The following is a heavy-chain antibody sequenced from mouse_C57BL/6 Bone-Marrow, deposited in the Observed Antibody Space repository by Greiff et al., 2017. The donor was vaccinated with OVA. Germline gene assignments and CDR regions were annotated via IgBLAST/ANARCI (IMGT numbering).Heavy chain of an antibody. Sequence: QVQLQQSGAELVRPGASVTLSCKASGYTFTDYEMHWVKQTPVHGLEWIGAIDPETGGTAYNQKFKGKAILTADKSSSTAYMELRSLTSEDSAVYYCTRWYYGSSYLDYWGQGTTVTVSS. J-gene: IGHJ2*01. CDR1: GYTFTDYE. D-gene: IGHD1-1*01. CDR3: TRWYYGSSYLDY. CDR2: IDPETGGT. V-gene: IGHV1-15*01.